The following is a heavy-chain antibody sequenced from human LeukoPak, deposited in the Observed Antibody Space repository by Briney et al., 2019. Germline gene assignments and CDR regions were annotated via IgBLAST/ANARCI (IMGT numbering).Heavy chain of an antibody. J-gene: IGHJ3*02. D-gene: IGHD6-13*01. CDR2: ISSNGGTT. CDR3: ARPYSSTWYFAFDI. CDR1: GFTLSPYT. V-gene: IGHV3-64*01. Sequence: GGSLRLSCAASGFTLSPYTMHWVRQAPGKGLEYVSAISSNGGTTFYASSVKGRFTISRDNSKNTLYLQMGSLRAGDMAVYYCARPYSSTWYFAFDIWGQGTMVTVSS.